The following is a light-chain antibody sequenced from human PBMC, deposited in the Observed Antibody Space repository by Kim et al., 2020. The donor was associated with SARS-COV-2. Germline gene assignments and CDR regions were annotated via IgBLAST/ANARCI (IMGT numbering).Light chain of an antibody. J-gene: IGLJ2*01. Sequence: SSELTQDPAVSVALGQTVRITFQGDSLRSYYATWYQQRPRQAPVLVIYGRNNRPSGIPDRFSGSSSGNTASLTISGAQAEDEADFYCQSRDSGGNVLFGGGTKLTVL. V-gene: IGLV3-19*01. CDR2: GRN. CDR3: QSRDSGGNVL. CDR1: SLRSYY.